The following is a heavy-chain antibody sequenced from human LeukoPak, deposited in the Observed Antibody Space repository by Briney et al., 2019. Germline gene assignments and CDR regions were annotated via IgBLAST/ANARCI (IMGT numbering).Heavy chain of an antibody. J-gene: IGHJ4*02. Sequence: ASVKVSCKASGYSFTDYYMHWVRQAPGQGPEWMGSINPETGGTNYARKFQGRVTMTTDTTISTAYMQLSRLRSDDTAVYYCASGLNSRSSSCWGQGTRVTVSS. CDR1: GYSFTDYY. V-gene: IGHV1-2*02. CDR3: ASGLNSRSSSC. D-gene: IGHD6-13*01. CDR2: INPETGGT.